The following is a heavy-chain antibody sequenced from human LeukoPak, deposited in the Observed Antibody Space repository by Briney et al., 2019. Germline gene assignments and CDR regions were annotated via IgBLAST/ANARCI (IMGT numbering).Heavy chain of an antibody. V-gene: IGHV1-69*05. CDR1: RGTFSSYA. CDR3: ARGPQYSSSWRGGNWFDP. D-gene: IGHD6-13*01. Sequence: ASVKVSCKASRGTFSSYAISWVRQAPGQGLEWMGGIIPIFGTANYAQKFQGRVTITTDESTSTAYMELSSLRSEDTAVYYCARGPQYSSSWRGGNWFDPWGQGTLVTVSS. CDR2: IIPIFGTA. J-gene: IGHJ5*02.